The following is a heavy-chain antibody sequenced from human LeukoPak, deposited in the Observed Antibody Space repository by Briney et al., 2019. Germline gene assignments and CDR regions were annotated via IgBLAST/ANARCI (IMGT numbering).Heavy chain of an antibody. D-gene: IGHD2-15*01. CDR3: ARGVARHWYFDL. V-gene: IGHV4-34*01. Sequence: PSETLSLTCAVFGGSFSGYYWSWIRQPPGKGLEWIGEINHSGSTNHNPSLKSRVTISVDTSKNQFSLKLNSVTAADTAVYYCARGVARHWYFDLWGRGTLVTVSS. J-gene: IGHJ2*01. CDR2: INHSGST. CDR1: GGSFSGYY.